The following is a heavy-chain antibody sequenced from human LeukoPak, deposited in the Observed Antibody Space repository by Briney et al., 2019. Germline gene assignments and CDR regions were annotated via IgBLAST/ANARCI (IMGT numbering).Heavy chain of an antibody. J-gene: IGHJ4*02. CDR2: INPNNGGT. D-gene: IGHD6-13*01. Sequence: VASVKVSCKASRYIFTSYYIHWVRQAPGKGLEWMGWINPNNGGTKYAQKFQGRVTMTSDTSISTAYMELSRLRSDDTAMYYCVRDRGSSWFADYWGQGTLVTVSS. CDR1: RYIFTSYY. CDR3: VRDRGSSWFADY. V-gene: IGHV1-2*02.